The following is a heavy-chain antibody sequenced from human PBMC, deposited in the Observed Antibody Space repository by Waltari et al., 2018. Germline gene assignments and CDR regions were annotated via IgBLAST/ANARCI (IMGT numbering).Heavy chain of an antibody. CDR3: ARHVPYCTNGVSRPYFYYGLDV. Sequence: QVQLQESGPGLVKPSETLSLTCSVSGDSISNYYWSWIRQPPGKGLEWIGHIFYSGSPSYNPSLRGRVDLSVDRSNTRFSLKLSSVTAADTAVYYCARHVPYCTNGVSRPYFYYGLDVWGQGTTVTVSS. CDR2: IFYSGSP. D-gene: IGHD2-8*01. V-gene: IGHV4-59*08. J-gene: IGHJ6*02. CDR1: GDSISNYY.